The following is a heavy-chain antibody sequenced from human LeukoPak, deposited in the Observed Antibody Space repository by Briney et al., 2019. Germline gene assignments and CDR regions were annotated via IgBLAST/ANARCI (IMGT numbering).Heavy chain of an antibody. V-gene: IGHV3-48*04. J-gene: IGHJ2*01. Sequence: GRSLRLSCAASGFTFSSYAMHWVRQAPGKGLEWVSYISSSGSTIYYADSVKGRFTISRDNAKNSLYLQMNSLRAEDTAVYYCARVEFLEWYFDLWGRGTLVTVSS. D-gene: IGHD3-3*01. CDR1: GFTFSSYA. CDR3: ARVEFLEWYFDL. CDR2: ISSSGSTI.